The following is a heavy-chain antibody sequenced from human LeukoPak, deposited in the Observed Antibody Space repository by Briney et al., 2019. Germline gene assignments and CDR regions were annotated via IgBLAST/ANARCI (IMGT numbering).Heavy chain of an antibody. Sequence: GGSLRLSCAAPGFTLSSYVLSWVRQAPGKGLGWVSAICGSGGSTYYADSVKGRFTISRDNSKNTLYLQMNSLRAEDTAVYYCAKRGPGTYSGYDLWDWGQGTLVTVSS. CDR3: AKRGPGTYSGYDLWD. D-gene: IGHD5-12*01. V-gene: IGHV3-23*01. CDR1: GFTLSSYV. J-gene: IGHJ4*02. CDR2: ICGSGGST.